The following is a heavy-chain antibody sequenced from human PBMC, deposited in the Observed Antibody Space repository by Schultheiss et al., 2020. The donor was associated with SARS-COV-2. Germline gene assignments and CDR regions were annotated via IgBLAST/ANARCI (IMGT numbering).Heavy chain of an antibody. CDR2: ISGSGGST. Sequence: GESLKISCAASGFTFSSYAMSWVRQAPGKGLEWVSAISGSGGSTYYADSVKGRFTISRDNSKNTLYLQMNSLRAEDTAVYYCARDRYCSGGSCHRDSRAFDIWGQGTMVTVSS. D-gene: IGHD2-15*01. CDR3: ARDRYCSGGSCHRDSRAFDI. J-gene: IGHJ3*02. CDR1: GFTFSSYA. V-gene: IGHV3-23*01.